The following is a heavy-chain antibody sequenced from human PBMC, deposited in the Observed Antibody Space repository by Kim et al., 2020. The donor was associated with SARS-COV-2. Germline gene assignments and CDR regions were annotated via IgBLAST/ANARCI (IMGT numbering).Heavy chain of an antibody. J-gene: IGHJ4*02. D-gene: IGHD3-22*01. Sequence: SETLSLTCTVSGGSISSSSYYWGWIRQPPGKGLEWIGSIYYSGSTYYNPSLKSRVTISVDTSKNQFSLKLSSVTAADTAVYYCATLPGNYYDSRGYLDYWGEGTRVTVSS. CDR1: GGSISSSSYY. CDR3: ATLPGNYYDSRGYLDY. V-gene: IGHV4-39*01. CDR2: IYYSGST.